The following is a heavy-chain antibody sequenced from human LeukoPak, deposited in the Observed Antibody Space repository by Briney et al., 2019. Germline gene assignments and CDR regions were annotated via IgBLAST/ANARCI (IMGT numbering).Heavy chain of an antibody. D-gene: IGHD6-13*01. CDR1: GDSVSSNSAA. CDR2: TFYRSKWYN. Sequence: SQTLSLTCAISGDSVSSNSAAWNWIRQSPSRGLEWLGRTFYRSKWYNDYVVSLKSRITINPDTSKNHFSLQLNSVTPDGTAVYYCARDISSWNYYFDYWGQGTLVTVSS. J-gene: IGHJ4*02. V-gene: IGHV6-1*01. CDR3: ARDISSWNYYFDY.